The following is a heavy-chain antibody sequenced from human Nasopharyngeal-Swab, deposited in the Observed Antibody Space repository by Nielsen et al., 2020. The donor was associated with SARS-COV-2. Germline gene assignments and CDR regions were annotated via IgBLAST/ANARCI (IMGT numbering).Heavy chain of an antibody. CDR2: ISGSSSTI. V-gene: IGHV3-48*01. Sequence: GGSLRLSCAASGFTFSSYSMNWVRQAPGKGLEWVSYISGSSSTIYYADSVKGRFTISRDNAKNSLYLQMNSLRAEDTAVYYCARDQGVNYDFWSGYNNWFDPWGQGTLVTVSS. J-gene: IGHJ5*02. CDR3: ARDQGVNYDFWSGYNNWFDP. CDR1: GFTFSSYS. D-gene: IGHD3-3*01.